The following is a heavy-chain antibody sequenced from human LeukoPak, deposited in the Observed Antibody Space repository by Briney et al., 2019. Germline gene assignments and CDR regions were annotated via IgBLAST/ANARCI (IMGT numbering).Heavy chain of an antibody. D-gene: IGHD4-17*01. CDR1: GFTFSSYG. CDR2: IRYDGSNK. J-gene: IGHJ5*02. Sequence: PGGSLRLSCAASGFTFSSYGMHWVRQAPGKGLEWVAFIRYDGSNKYYADSVKGRFTISRDNSKNTLYLQMNSLRAEDTAVYYCAKGQLLRYPYNWFDPWGQGTLVTISS. CDR3: AKGQLLRYPYNWFDP. V-gene: IGHV3-30*02.